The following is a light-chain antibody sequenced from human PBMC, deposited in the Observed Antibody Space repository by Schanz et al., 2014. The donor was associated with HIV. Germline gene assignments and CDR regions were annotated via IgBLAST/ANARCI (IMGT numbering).Light chain of an antibody. J-gene: IGLJ1*01. Sequence: QSVLTQPPSVSGAPGQRVTISCTGSSSNIGAGHDVHWYQQFPGTAPKLLIYDNNNRPSGVPDRFSGSKSGTSASLAITGLRAKDEADYYCQSYDSSLNSRVFGPGTKLTVL. CDR2: DNN. CDR1: SSNIGAGHD. CDR3: QSYDSSLNSRV. V-gene: IGLV1-40*01.